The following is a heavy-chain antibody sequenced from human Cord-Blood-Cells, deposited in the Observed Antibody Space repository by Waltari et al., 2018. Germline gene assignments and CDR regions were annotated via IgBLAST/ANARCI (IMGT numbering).Heavy chain of an antibody. CDR2: INHSGST. CDR3: ASEVGDIDY. V-gene: IGHV4-34*01. Sequence: QVQLQQSGAGLLKPSETLSPTCAVYGGSFSGYYWSWIRQPPGKGLEWIGEINHSGSTNYNPSLRSRVTISVDTSKNQFSLKLSSVTAADTAVYYCASEVGDIDYWGQGTLVTVSS. D-gene: IGHD1-26*01. J-gene: IGHJ4*02. CDR1: GGSFSGYY.